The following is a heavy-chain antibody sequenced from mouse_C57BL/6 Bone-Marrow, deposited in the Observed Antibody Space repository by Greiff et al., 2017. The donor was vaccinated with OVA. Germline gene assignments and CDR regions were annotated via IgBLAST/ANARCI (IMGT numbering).Heavy chain of an antibody. CDR1: GYTFTSYW. CDR2: IHPNSGST. Sequence: QVHVKQPGAELVKPGASVKLSCKASGYTFTSYWMHWVKQRPGQGLEWIGMIHPNSGSTNYNEKFKSKATLTVDKSSSTAYMQLSSLTSEDSAVYYCARSFGSSYEDFDYWGQGTTLTVSS. CDR3: ARSFGSSYEDFDY. D-gene: IGHD1-1*01. V-gene: IGHV1-64*01. J-gene: IGHJ2*01.